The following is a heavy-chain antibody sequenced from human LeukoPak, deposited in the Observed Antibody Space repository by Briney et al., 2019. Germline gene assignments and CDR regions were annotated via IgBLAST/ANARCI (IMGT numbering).Heavy chain of an antibody. D-gene: IGHD3-10*01. Sequence: SETLSLTCTVSGGSTSSGDYYWSWIRQPPGKGLEWIGYIYYSGSTYYNPSLKSRVTISVDTSKNQFSLKLSSVTAADTAVYYCARGLLWFGDYSRGFDPWGQGTLVTVSS. J-gene: IGHJ5*02. CDR2: IYYSGST. CDR3: ARGLLWFGDYSRGFDP. CDR1: GGSTSSGDYY. V-gene: IGHV4-30-4*01.